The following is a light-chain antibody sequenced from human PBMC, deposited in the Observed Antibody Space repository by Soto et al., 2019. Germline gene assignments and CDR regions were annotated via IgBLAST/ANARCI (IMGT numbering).Light chain of an antibody. CDR3: QQRSTGLT. CDR2: DAS. Sequence: EIVLTQSPATLSLSPGERATLSCRASQSVSSYLAWYQQKPGQAPRLLIYDASNRATGIPARFSGSGSGTDFTRTISSLEPEDFAVYYCQQRSTGLTFGGGTKVEIK. J-gene: IGKJ4*01. CDR1: QSVSSY. V-gene: IGKV3-11*01.